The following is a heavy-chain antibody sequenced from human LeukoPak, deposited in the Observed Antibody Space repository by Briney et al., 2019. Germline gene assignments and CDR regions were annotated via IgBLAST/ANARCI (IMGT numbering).Heavy chain of an antibody. CDR1: GYTFTSYG. J-gene: IGHJ4*02. CDR3: ARVVVGATGLSY. CDR2: ISAYNGNT. Sequence: ASVTVSCKASGYTFTSYGISWVQQAPGQGLEWMGWISAYNGNTNYAQKLQGRVTMTTDTSTSTAYMELRSLRSDDTAVYYCARVVVGATGLSYWGQGTLVTVSS. D-gene: IGHD1-26*01. V-gene: IGHV1-18*01.